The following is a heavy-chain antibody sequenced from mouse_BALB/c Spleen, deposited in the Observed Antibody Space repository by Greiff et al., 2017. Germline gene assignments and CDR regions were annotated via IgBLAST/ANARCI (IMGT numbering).Heavy chain of an antibody. CDR2: IRLKSNNYAT. CDR3: VTVSFAY. J-gene: IGHJ3*01. D-gene: IGHD2-1*01. Sequence: DVHLVESGGGLVQPGGSMKLSCVASGFTFSNYWMNWVRQSPEKGLEWVAEIRLKSNNYATHYAESVKGRFTISRDDSKSSVYLQMNNLRAEDTGIYYCVTVSFAYWGQGTLVTVSA. CDR1: GFTFSNYW. V-gene: IGHV6-6*02.